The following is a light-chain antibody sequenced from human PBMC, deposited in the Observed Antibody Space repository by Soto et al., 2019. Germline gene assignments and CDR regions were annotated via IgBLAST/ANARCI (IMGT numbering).Light chain of an antibody. CDR1: SGHRSYI. CDR3: ETWYSNIRV. J-gene: IGLJ2*01. CDR2: LEGSGSY. Sequence: QTVVTQSSSASASLGSSVKLTCTLSSGHRSYIIAWHQQQPGKAPRYLMKLEGSGSYNKGSGVPDRFSGSSSGADRYLTMSNLQSEDEADYYCETWYSNIRVFGGGTKVTVL. V-gene: IGLV4-60*03.